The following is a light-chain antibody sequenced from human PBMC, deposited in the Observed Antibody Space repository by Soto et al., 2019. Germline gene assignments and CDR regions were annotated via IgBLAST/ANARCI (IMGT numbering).Light chain of an antibody. CDR2: IND. J-gene: IGLJ1*01. CDR3: ASWDDRLKGYV. CDR1: RSNIGSNS. Sequence: QSVLTQPPSVSGTPGQRVIISCSGSRSNIGSNSVNWYQQLPGPAPKLLIYINDQRPSGVPDRFSGSTSGTSVSLAISGLQSEDEADYYCASWDDRLKGYVFGTGTRSPS. V-gene: IGLV1-44*01.